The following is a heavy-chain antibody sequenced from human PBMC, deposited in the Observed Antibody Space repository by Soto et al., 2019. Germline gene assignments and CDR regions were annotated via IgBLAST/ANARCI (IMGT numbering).Heavy chain of an antibody. CDR1: GFTFGDYA. CDR3: TRDVNWNDGWYYYYGMDV. Sequence: SLRLSCTASGFTFGDYAMSWFRQAPGKGLEWVGFIRSKAYGGTTEYAASVKGRFTISRDDSKSIAYLQMNSLKTEDTAVYYCTRDVNWNDGWYYYYGMDVWGQGTTVTVS. V-gene: IGHV3-49*03. J-gene: IGHJ6*02. D-gene: IGHD1-20*01. CDR2: IRSKAYGGTT.